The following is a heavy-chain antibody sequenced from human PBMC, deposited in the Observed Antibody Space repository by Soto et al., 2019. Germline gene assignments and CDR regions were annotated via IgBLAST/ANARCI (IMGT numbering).Heavy chain of an antibody. CDR1: GYTFSSYS. Sequence: EVQLVESGGGLVKPGGSLRLSCAASGYTFSSYSMNWVRQAPGKGLEWVSSISSSSSYIYYADSVKGRFTISRDNAKNSLYLQMNSLRAEDTAVYYCATAATGVYFDYWGQGTLVTVSS. CDR3: ATAATGVYFDY. V-gene: IGHV3-21*01. CDR2: ISSSSSYI. D-gene: IGHD2-8*02. J-gene: IGHJ4*02.